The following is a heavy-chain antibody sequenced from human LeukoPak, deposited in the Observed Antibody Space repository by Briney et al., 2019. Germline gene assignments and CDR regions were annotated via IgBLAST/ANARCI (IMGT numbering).Heavy chain of an antibody. Sequence: ASVKVSCKASGYTFTSYDINWVRQATGPGLEWMGWMNPNSGNTGYAQKFQGRVTMTRNTSISTAHMELSSLRSEDTAVYYCARGEGEYYYDSSGYYRRWGQGTLVTVSS. CDR2: MNPNSGNT. J-gene: IGHJ4*02. D-gene: IGHD3-22*01. V-gene: IGHV1-8*01. CDR3: ARGEGEYYYDSSGYYRR. CDR1: GYTFTSYD.